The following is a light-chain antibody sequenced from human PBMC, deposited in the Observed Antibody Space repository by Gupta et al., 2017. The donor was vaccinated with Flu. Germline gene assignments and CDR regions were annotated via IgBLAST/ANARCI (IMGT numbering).Light chain of an antibody. Sequence: VMTQSPVTLSVSPGERATLSCAASQNVNTNLAWYQQKPGQAPRLLIYAASLRATGIPVRFSGSGSRTNFTLTISSLQSEDFVFYFCQQYDGWPLITFGRGTRLEIK. CDR1: QNVNTN. J-gene: IGKJ5*01. CDR3: QQYDGWPLIT. V-gene: IGKV3-15*01. CDR2: AAS.